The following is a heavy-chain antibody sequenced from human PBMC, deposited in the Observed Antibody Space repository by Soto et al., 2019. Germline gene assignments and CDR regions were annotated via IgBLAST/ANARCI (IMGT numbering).Heavy chain of an antibody. Sequence: QVQLQESGPGLVKPSQTLSLTCTVSGGSISSGGYYWSWIRQHPGKGLEWIGYIYYSRSTYYNPSLKSRVTISVDTSKNQFSLKLSSVTAADTAVYFCARVNYYYDSDSYSSAFDIWGQGTMVTVSS. J-gene: IGHJ3*02. CDR3: ARVNYYYDSDSYSSAFDI. V-gene: IGHV4-31*03. CDR1: GGSISSGGYY. CDR2: IYYSRST. D-gene: IGHD3-22*01.